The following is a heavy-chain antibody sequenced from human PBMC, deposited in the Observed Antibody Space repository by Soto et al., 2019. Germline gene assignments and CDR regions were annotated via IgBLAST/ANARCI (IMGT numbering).Heavy chain of an antibody. J-gene: IGHJ3*01. CDR3: ARSSGWFEADAFDL. D-gene: IGHD3-22*01. Sequence: PGGSLRLSCAASGFTFTAFGMHWVRQAPGKGLEWVAGLSYNGNKKYYGDSVKGRFTIPRDNSKNTLYLQMNRLRADDTAVYYCARSSGWFEADAFDLWGQGTMVTVS. CDR1: GFTFTAFG. V-gene: IGHV3-30*03. CDR2: LSYNGNKK.